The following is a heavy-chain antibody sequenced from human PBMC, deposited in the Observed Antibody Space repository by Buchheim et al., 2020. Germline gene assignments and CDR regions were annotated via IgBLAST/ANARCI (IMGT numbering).Heavy chain of an antibody. CDR3: AKDMDPSLFDY. D-gene: IGHD3-10*01. J-gene: IGHJ4*02. Sequence: QVQLVESGGGVVQPGRSLRLSCAASGFTFSSYGMHWVRQAPGKGLEWVAVISYDGSNKYYADSVKGRFTISRDNSKNTLYLQMNSLRAEDTAVYYCAKDMDPSLFDYWGQGTL. CDR1: GFTFSSYG. CDR2: ISYDGSNK. V-gene: IGHV3-30*18.